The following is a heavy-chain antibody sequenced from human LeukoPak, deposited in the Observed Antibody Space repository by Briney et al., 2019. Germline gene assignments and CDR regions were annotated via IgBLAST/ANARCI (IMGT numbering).Heavy chain of an antibody. D-gene: IGHD5-18*01. J-gene: IGHJ4*02. V-gene: IGHV3-30*18. CDR1: GFTFSSYG. CDR2: ISYDGSNK. CDR3: AKGGRYSYGPPHDY. Sequence: PGGSLRLSCAASGFTFSSYGMHWVRQAPGKGLEWVAVISYDGSNKYYADSVKGRFTISRDNSKNTLYLQMNSLRAEDTAVYYCAKGGRYSYGPPHDYWGQGTLVTVSS.